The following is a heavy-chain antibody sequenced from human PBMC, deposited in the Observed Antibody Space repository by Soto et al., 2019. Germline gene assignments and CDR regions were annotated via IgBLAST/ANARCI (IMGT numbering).Heavy chain of an antibody. J-gene: IGHJ4*02. Sequence: GASVKVSCKASCYTFTSYGISWVRQAPGQGLEWMGWISAYNGNTNYAQRLQGRVTMTTDTSTSTAYMELRSLRSADTALYYCARDENPGHIAGRKNLDNWGQGTRVTVAS. CDR3: ARDENPGHIAGRKNLDN. CDR1: CYTFTSYG. V-gene: IGHV1-18*01. CDR2: ISAYNGNT. D-gene: IGHD6-13*01.